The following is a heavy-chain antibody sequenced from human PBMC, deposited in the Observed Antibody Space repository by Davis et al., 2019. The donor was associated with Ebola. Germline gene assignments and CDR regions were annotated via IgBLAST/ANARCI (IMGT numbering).Heavy chain of an antibody. CDR2: IKQDGSEK. D-gene: IGHD6-13*01. J-gene: IGHJ5*02. V-gene: IGHV3-7*01. Sequence: GESLKISCAASGFTFSSYGMHWVRQAPGKGLEWVANIKQDGSEKYYVDSVEGRFTISRDNAKNSLYLQMNSLTVEDTAVYYCAREEAAASFDPWGQGTLVTVSS. CDR3: AREEAAASFDP. CDR1: GFTFSSYG.